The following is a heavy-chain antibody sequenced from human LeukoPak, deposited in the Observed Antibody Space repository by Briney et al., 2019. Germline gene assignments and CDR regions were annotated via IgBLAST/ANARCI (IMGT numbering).Heavy chain of an antibody. CDR2: IIPIFGTA. V-gene: IGHV1-69*01. CDR3: AGYYGSGSYYNAGKIWFDP. J-gene: IGHJ5*02. CDR1: GGTFSSYA. D-gene: IGHD3-10*01. Sequence: ASVKVSCKASGGTFSSYAISWVRQAPGQGLEWMGGIIPIFGTANYAQKFQGRVTITADESTSTAYMELSSLRSEDTAVYYCAGYYGSGSYYNAGKIWFDPWGQGTLVTVPS.